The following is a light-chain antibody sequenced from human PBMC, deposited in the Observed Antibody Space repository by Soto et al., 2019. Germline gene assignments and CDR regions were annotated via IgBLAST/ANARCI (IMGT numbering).Light chain of an antibody. CDR2: LSNDGSH. J-gene: IGLJ2*01. Sequence: QLVLTQSPSASASLGASVKLTCTLSSGLSSYAIAWHQKQPGKGPRYLMDLSNDGSHTKGDGIPDRFSGSSSGADRYLIISSLQSEDEADYYCQTWGTGFQFFGGGTKLTVL. V-gene: IGLV4-69*01. CDR1: SGLSSYA. CDR3: QTWGTGFQF.